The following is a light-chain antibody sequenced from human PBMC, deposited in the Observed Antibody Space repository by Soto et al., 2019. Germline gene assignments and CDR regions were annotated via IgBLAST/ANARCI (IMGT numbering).Light chain of an antibody. Sequence: QSALTQPASVSWSPGQSITISCTGTISDVGTYDLVSWYRQHPGKPPKLIMYEGIKRPSGVSNRFSGSKSGNTASLTIFGLQAEDEDDYYCCSYVGSNTLVFGGGTKLTVL. CDR3: CSYVGSNTLV. V-gene: IGLV2-23*01. CDR1: ISDVGTYDL. J-gene: IGLJ2*01. CDR2: EGI.